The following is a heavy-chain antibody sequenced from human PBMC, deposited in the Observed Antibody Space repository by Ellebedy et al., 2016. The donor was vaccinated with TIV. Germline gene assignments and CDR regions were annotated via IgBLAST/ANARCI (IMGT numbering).Heavy chain of an antibody. J-gene: IGHJ6*02. V-gene: IGHV4-34*01. Sequence: SETLSLXXAVYGGSFSGYYWSWIRQPPGKGLEWIGEINHGGSTNYNPSLKSRVTISVDTSKNQFSLKLSSVTAADTAVYYCARAVTSKKYSSSWYTYYYYGMDVWGQGTTVTVSS. D-gene: IGHD6-13*01. CDR1: GGSFSGYY. CDR2: INHGGST. CDR3: ARAVTSKKYSSSWYTYYYYGMDV.